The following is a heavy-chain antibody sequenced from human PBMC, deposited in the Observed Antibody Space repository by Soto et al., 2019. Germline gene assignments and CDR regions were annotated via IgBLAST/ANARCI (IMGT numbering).Heavy chain of an antibody. J-gene: IGHJ5*02. Sequence: PSDTLSLTCALSGYSISSGYYWGWFRQPPGKGLEWIGSIDHSGSTYYNPSLKSRVTISVDTSKNQFSLKLSSVTAADTAVYYCARGGIAAAENWFDPWGQGTLGTVS. CDR1: GYSISSGYY. V-gene: IGHV4-38-2*01. D-gene: IGHD6-13*01. CDR2: IDHSGST. CDR3: ARGGIAAAENWFDP.